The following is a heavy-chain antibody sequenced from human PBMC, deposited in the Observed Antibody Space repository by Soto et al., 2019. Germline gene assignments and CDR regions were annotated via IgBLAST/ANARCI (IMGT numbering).Heavy chain of an antibody. CDR1: GGTFSSYA. V-gene: IGHV1-69*13. CDR3: ARDRNGDTMVRGVIAHYYYGMDV. CDR2: IIPIFGTA. J-gene: IGHJ6*02. Sequence: SVKVSCKASGGTFSSYAISWVRQAPGQGLEWMGGIIPIFGTANYAQKFQGRVTITADESTSTAYMELSSPRSEDTAVYYCARDRNGDTMVRGVIAHYYYGMDVWS. D-gene: IGHD3-10*01.